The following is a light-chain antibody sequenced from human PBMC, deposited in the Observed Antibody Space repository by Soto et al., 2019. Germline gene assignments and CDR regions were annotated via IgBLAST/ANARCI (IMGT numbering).Light chain of an antibody. J-gene: IGKJ5*01. Sequence: EIVMAQSPATLSVSPGERATLSCRASQSVSSNLAWYQQKPGQAPRLLISGISKRATGIPDRFSGGGSGTDFTLTISRLEPEDFALYICQQYDGSPITFGQGTRLEI. CDR2: GIS. V-gene: IGKV3-20*01. CDR1: QSVSSN. CDR3: QQYDGSPIT.